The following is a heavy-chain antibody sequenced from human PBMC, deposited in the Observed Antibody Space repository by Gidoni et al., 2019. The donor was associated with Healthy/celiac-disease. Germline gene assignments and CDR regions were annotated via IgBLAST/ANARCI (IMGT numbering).Heavy chain of an antibody. CDR1: VGTFSSSA. Sequence: QVQLVQSGAEVKKPGSSVKVSCKASVGTFSSSAISWVRQAPGQGLEWMGGIIPIFGTANYAQKFQGRVTITADKSTSTAYMELSSLRSEDTAVYYCARSRTVAGTDHDAFDIWGQGTMVTVSS. CDR3: ARSRTVAGTDHDAFDI. J-gene: IGHJ3*02. D-gene: IGHD6-19*01. CDR2: IIPIFGTA. V-gene: IGHV1-69*06.